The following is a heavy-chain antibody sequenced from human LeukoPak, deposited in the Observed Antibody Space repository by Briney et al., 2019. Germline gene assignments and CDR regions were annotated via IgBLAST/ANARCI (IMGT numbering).Heavy chain of an antibody. Sequence: SETLSLTCAVYGGSFSGYYWSWIRQPPGKGLEWIGSIFYSGSTYYNPSLKSRVTISVDTSKNQFSLELSSVTAADTAVYYCARPKSSGWWPFDYWGQGTLVTVSS. D-gene: IGHD6-19*01. CDR1: GGSFSGYY. CDR2: IFYSGST. J-gene: IGHJ4*02. CDR3: ARPKSSGWWPFDY. V-gene: IGHV4-34*12.